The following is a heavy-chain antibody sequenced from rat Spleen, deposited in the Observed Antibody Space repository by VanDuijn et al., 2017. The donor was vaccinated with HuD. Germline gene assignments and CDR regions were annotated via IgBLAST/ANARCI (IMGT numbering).Heavy chain of an antibody. CDR1: GFTFSDHN. Sequence: EVQLVESGGDLVQPGRSLKLSCAASGFTFSDHNMAWVRQAPKKGLEWVATINYDGTNTYYRDSVKGRFTISRDNTKRALYLQMDSLRSEDTATYYCTRNYYSSYIFDYWGQGVMVTVSS. J-gene: IGHJ2*01. CDR2: INYDGTNT. CDR3: TRNYYSSYIFDY. D-gene: IGHD1-2*01. V-gene: IGHV5-7*01.